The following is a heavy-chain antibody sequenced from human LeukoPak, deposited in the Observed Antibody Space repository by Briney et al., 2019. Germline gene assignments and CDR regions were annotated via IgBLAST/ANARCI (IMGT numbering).Heavy chain of an antibody. V-gene: IGHV1-8*01. CDR1: GYTFTSYD. J-gene: IGHJ5*02. CDR2: MNPNGGNT. CDR3: ARGSYVAVAGTGYNWFDP. D-gene: IGHD6-19*01. Sequence: GASVKVSCKASGYTFTSYDINWVRQATGQGLEWMGWMNPNGGNTGYAQKFQGRVTMTRNTSISTAYMELSSLRSEDTAVYYCARGSYVAVAGTGYNWFDPWGQGTLVTVSS.